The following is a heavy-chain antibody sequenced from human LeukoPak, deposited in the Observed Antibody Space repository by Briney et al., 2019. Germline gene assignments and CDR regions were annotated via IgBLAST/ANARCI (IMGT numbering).Heavy chain of an antibody. CDR3: ARSVFIRGYSY. Sequence: GSLRLSCAASGFTVSSNYMSWVRQPPGKGLEWIGEINHSGSTNYNPSLKSRVTISVDTSKNQFSLKLSSVTAADTAVYYCARSVFIRGYSYWGQGTLVTVSS. D-gene: IGHD5-18*01. V-gene: IGHV4-34*01. J-gene: IGHJ4*02. CDR1: GFTVSSNY. CDR2: INHSGST.